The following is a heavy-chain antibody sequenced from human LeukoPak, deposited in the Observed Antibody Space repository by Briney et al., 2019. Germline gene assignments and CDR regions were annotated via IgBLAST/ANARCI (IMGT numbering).Heavy chain of an antibody. D-gene: IGHD3-22*01. J-gene: IGHJ3*02. CDR2: IYYSGST. Sequence: SETRSLTCTVSGGSISSYYWSWIRQPPGKGLECIGYIYYSGSTNYSPSLKSRVTISVDTSKNQFSLKLSSVTAADTAVYYCARDPRYYDSSGYSDAFDIWGQGTMVTVSS. V-gene: IGHV4-59*01. CDR3: ARDPRYYDSSGYSDAFDI. CDR1: GGSISSYY.